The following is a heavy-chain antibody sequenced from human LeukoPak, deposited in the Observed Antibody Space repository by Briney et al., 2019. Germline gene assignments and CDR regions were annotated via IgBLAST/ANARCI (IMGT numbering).Heavy chain of an antibody. CDR1: GFTFSSYW. D-gene: IGHD3-10*01. CDR3: ARGAGVFDY. J-gene: IGHJ4*02. CDR2: MKQDGREK. Sequence: AGGSLRLSCAASGFTFSSYWMTWVRQAPGKGLEWVANMKQDGREKYYVDSVKGRFTISRDNGKNSLYLQMNSLRVEDTAVYFCARGAGVFDYWGQGTLVTVSS. V-gene: IGHV3-7*01.